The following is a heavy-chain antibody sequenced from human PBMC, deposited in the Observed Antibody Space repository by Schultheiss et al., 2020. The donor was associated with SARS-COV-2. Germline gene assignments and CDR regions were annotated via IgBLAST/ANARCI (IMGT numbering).Heavy chain of an antibody. CDR3: ARHSGYSSGWYYYYYGMDV. J-gene: IGHJ6*02. D-gene: IGHD6-19*01. CDR2: MNPNSGNT. CDR1: GETVTSYD. V-gene: IGHV1-8*03. Sequence: ASVKVSCKEYGETVTSYDINWVRQATGQGLEWMGWMNPNSGNTGYAQKFQGRVTITRNTSISTAYMELSSLRSEDTAVYYCARHSGYSSGWYYYYYGMDVWGQGTTVTVSS.